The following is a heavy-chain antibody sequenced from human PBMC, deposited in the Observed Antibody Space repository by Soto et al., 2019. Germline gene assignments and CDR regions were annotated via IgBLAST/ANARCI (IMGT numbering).Heavy chain of an antibody. J-gene: IGHJ3*02. CDR3: ARMHVVVVAAIAFDI. Sequence: GGSLRLSCAASGFTFSDYYMSWIRQAPGKGLEWVSYISSSGSTIYYADSVKGRFTISRDNAKNSLYLQMNSLRAEDTAVYYCARMHVVVVAAIAFDIWGQGTMVTVSS. D-gene: IGHD2-15*01. CDR1: GFTFSDYY. CDR2: ISSSGSTI. V-gene: IGHV3-11*01.